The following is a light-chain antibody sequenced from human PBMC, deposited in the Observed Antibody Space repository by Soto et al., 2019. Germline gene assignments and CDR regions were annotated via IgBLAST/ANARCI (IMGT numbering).Light chain of an antibody. Sequence: DLQMTQSPSSLSASVGDRVTITCRASQSISSYLNWYQQKPGKAPKLLIYAASSLQSGVPSRFSGSGSGTDFTRTISSLQPEDFATYYCQQSYSTPITFGQGTRLEIK. J-gene: IGKJ5*01. CDR1: QSISSY. V-gene: IGKV1-39*01. CDR3: QQSYSTPIT. CDR2: AAS.